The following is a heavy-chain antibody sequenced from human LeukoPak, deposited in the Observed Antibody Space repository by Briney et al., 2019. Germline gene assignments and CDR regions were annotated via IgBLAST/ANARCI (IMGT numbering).Heavy chain of an antibody. CDR3: ARDREKWEPITRKYSYYMDV. Sequence: SETLSLTCSVSGGSISSSSYYWDWIRQPPGKGLEWIGSIYYSGVTYYNPSLKSRVTISVDTSKNQLSLKLSSVTAADTAIYYCARDREKWEPITRKYSYYMDVWGKGTTVTVSS. CDR2: IYYSGVT. CDR1: GGSISSSSYY. V-gene: IGHV4-39*07. D-gene: IGHD1-14*01. J-gene: IGHJ6*03.